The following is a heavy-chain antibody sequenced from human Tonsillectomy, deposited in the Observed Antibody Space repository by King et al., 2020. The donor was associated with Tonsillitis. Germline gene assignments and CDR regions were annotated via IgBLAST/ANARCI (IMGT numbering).Heavy chain of an antibody. Sequence: VQLQQWGAGLLKPSETLSLTCGVYGGSLSGYSWSWIRQPPGKGLEWIGQINHGGSTYYNPSLKSRVTISVDTSKNQFSLHLRSVTAADTAFYFCARGPSEIFGVILTPPTYCDSWGQGTLVTVSS. CDR3: ARGPSEIFGVILTPPTYCDS. CDR1: GGSLSGYS. V-gene: IGHV4-34*01. J-gene: IGHJ4*02. CDR2: INHGGST. D-gene: IGHD3-3*01.